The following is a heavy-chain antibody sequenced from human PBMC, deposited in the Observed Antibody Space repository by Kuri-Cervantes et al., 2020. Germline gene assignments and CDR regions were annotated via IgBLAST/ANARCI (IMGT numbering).Heavy chain of an antibody. CDR3: ARANDSSGYSVDY. D-gene: IGHD3-22*01. J-gene: IGHJ4*02. CDR2: IYYSGST. V-gene: IGHV4-59*01. CDR1: GGSISSYY. Sequence: GSLRLSCTVSGGSISSYYWSWIRQPPGKGLEWIGYIYYSGSTNYNPSLKSRVTISVDTSKNQFSLKLSSVTAADTAVYYCARANDSSGYSVDYWGQGTLVTVSS.